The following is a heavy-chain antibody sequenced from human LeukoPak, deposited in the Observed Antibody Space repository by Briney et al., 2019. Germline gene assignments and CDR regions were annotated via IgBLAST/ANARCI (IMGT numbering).Heavy chain of an antibody. CDR3: ARTHCDGDCFSAIRY. Sequence: SETLSLTCTVSGDSLRKSTFYWVWIRQPSGKGLEWIGSIYYGGGADYNPSLQSRVTISVDTSKNEFSLKVRSVTAADTAVYFCARTHCDGDCFSAIRYWGQGTPVTVSS. CDR1: GDSLRKSTFY. D-gene: IGHD2-21*02. CDR2: IYYGGGA. V-gene: IGHV4-39*07. J-gene: IGHJ4*02.